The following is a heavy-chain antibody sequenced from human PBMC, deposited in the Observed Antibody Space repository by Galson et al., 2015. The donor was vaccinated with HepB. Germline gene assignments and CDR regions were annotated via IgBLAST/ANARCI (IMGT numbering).Heavy chain of an antibody. J-gene: IGHJ4*02. Sequence: SVKVSCKASGYTFTSYGISWVRQAPGQGLERMGWISAYNGNTNYAQKLQGRVTMTTDTSTSTAYMELWSLRSDDTAVYYCARGRYPAIAVADDPWWYFDYWGQGTLVTVSS. CDR2: ISAYNGNT. CDR3: ARGRYPAIAVADDPWWYFDY. CDR1: GYTFTSYG. V-gene: IGHV1-18*04. D-gene: IGHD6-19*01.